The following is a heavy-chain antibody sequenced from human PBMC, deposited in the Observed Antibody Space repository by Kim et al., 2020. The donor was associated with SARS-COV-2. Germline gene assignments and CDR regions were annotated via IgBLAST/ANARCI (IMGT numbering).Heavy chain of an antibody. J-gene: IGHJ4*02. CDR2: IDNDGSTT. CDR1: GFTFSTYW. V-gene: IGHV3-74*01. Sequence: GGSLRLSCAASGFTFSTYWMDWVRQAPGKGPVCVARIDNDGSTTLYADSVKGRFTISRDNSKNTLFLQMTSLRADDTGVYYCARGPFWGPGTLVTVSS. CDR3: ARGPF.